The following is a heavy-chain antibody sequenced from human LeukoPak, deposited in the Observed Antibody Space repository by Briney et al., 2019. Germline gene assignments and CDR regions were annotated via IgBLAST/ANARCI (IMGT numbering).Heavy chain of an antibody. Sequence: SETLSLTCTVSGGSISSLYWNWIRQPPGKGLEWIGFIYHSGSVNYNPSLKSRGTMSVDTSKNQVSLELRSVTAADTAVYYCARHSRTYYDFDYWGQGTLVTVSS. CDR3: ARHSRTYYDFDY. J-gene: IGHJ4*02. V-gene: IGHV4-59*08. D-gene: IGHD1-26*01. CDR2: IYHSGSV. CDR1: GGSISSLY.